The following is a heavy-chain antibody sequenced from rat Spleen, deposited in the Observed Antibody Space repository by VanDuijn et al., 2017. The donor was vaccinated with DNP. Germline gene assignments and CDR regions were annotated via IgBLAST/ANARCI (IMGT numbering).Heavy chain of an antibody. D-gene: IGHD1-5*01. J-gene: IGHJ4*01. CDR2: ISTTGTKT. Sequence: EVQLVESGGGLVQPGRSMKLSCTASGFTFSSFPMAWVRQAPTKGLEWVEIISTTGTKTDYRDSVKGRFTVSRDNERGILYLQMNSLTSEDTATYYCVTHGSISSTSTGAMDVWGQGTSVTVSS. CDR1: GFTFSSFP. CDR3: VTHGSISSTSTGAMDV. V-gene: IGHV5-46*01.